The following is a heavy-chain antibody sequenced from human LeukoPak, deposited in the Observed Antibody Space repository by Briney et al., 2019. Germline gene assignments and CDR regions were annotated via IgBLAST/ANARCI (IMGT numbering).Heavy chain of an antibody. J-gene: IGHJ4*02. D-gene: IGHD6-13*01. CDR2: TSHDESNK. CDR3: AKGDAAGAYRTDF. V-gene: IGHV3-30-3*01. Sequence: GGSLRLSCVASGISLRSYSVHWVRQAPGKGLEWVALTSHDESNKKYADSVRGRCTISRDNSRDTVFLQLSNLRHEDTAVYYRAKGDAAGAYRTDFWGPGTRVTVSS. CDR1: GISLRSYS.